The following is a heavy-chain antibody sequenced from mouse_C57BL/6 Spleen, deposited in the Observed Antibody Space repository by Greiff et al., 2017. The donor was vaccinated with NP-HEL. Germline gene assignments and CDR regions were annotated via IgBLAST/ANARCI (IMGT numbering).Heavy chain of an antibody. V-gene: IGHV1-26*01. J-gene: IGHJ1*03. CDR2: INPNNGGT. Sequence: VQLQQSGPELVKPGASVKISCKASGYTFTDYYMNWVKQSHGKSLEWIGDINPNNGGTSYNQKFKGKATLTVDKSSSTAYMELRSLTSEDSAVYYCARLGGPYYYGSSYNWYFDVWGTGTTVTVSS. CDR3: ARLGGPYYYGSSYNWYFDV. D-gene: IGHD1-1*01. CDR1: GYTFTDYY.